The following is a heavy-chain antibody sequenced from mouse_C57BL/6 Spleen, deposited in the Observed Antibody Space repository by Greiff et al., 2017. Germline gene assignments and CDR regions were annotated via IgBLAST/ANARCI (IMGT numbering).Heavy chain of an antibody. CDR1: GYTFTDYY. CDR3: AREDSTVDFAY. D-gene: IGHD1-1*01. CDR2: IYPGSGNT. J-gene: IGHJ3*01. Sequence: VQLVESGAELVRPGASVKLSCKASGYTFTDYYMNWVKQRPGQGLEWIARIYPGSGNTYYNEKFKGTATLTAEKSSSTAYMQLSSLKSEDSAVYFCAREDSTVDFAYWGQGTLVTVSA. V-gene: IGHV1-76*01.